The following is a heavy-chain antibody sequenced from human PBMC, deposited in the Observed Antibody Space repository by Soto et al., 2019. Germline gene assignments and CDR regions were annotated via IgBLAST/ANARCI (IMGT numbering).Heavy chain of an antibody. CDR2: ISPYNGNT. CDR1: GYTFTTYG. J-gene: IGHJ4*02. D-gene: IGHD5-12*01. V-gene: IGHV1-18*01. CDR3: ARDLGKREYSDYAIDY. Sequence: GASVKVSCKASGYTFTTYGISWVRQAPGQGLEWMGCISPYNGNTDYAQKLQGRVTMTTDTSTSTAYMELRSLRSDDTAVYYCARDLGKREYSDYAIDYWGQGTLVTVSS.